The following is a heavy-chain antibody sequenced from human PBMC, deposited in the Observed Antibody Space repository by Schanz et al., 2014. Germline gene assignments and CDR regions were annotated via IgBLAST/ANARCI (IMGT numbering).Heavy chain of an antibody. CDR1: GYTFTTYV. V-gene: IGHV1-18*01. J-gene: IGHJ6*02. CDR3: ARDGGHVEQLVLEWYYAMDV. D-gene: IGHD6-6*01. Sequence: QVQLVQSGSEVKKPGASVKVSCKASGYTFTTYVISWVRQAPGQGLEWMGWISAYDGHTNYAQKFQGRVTMTTDTSTSTAYMELRSLRSDDTAVYYCARDGGHVEQLVLEWYYAMDVWGQGTTVAVSS. CDR2: ISAYDGHT.